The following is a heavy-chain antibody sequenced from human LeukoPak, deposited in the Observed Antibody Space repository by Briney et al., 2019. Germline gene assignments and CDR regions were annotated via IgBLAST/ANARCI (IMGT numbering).Heavy chain of an antibody. J-gene: IGHJ4*02. Sequence: PGGSLRLSCAASGFNVSSNYMSWVRQAPGKGLEWVSVIYSGGSTYYADSVKGRFTISRDNSKNTLNLQMNSLRAEDTAVYYCARVLSGVFIFDYWGQGTLVTVSS. CDR1: GFNVSSNY. D-gene: IGHD3-3*01. CDR3: ARVLSGVFIFDY. V-gene: IGHV3-53*01. CDR2: IYSGGST.